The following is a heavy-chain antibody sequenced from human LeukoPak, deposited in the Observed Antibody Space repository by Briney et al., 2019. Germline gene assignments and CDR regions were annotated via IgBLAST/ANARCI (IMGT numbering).Heavy chain of an antibody. D-gene: IGHD6-19*01. CDR3: AKAENTLKLAAR. CDR1: GFTFSSYG. CDR2: ISSDRSNI. V-gene: IGHV3-30*18. Sequence: GRSLRLSCAASGFTFSSYGMHWVRQGPGKGLEWVAVISSDRSNIYYADSVKGRFIISRDNSKNTLYLQMNSLRAEDTAVYYCAKAENTLKLAARWGQGTLVTVSS. J-gene: IGHJ4*02.